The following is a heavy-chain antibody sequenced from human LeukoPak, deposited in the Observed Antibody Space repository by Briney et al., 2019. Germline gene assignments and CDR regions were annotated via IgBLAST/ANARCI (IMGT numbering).Heavy chain of an antibody. Sequence: GGSLRLSCAASGFTFSSSAMSWVRQAPGKGLEWVSVIYSGGSTYYADSVKGRFTIPRDNSKNTLYLQMNSLRAEDTAVYYCARMGHGDYSSFDYWGQGTLVTVSS. CDR2: IYSGGST. J-gene: IGHJ4*02. CDR3: ARMGHGDYSSFDY. D-gene: IGHD4-17*01. CDR1: GFTFSSSA. V-gene: IGHV3-53*01.